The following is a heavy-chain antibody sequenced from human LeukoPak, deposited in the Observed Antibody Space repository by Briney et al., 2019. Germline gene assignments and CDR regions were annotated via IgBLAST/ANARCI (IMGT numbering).Heavy chain of an antibody. D-gene: IGHD6-19*01. J-gene: IGHJ4*02. V-gene: IGHV3-30-3*01. Sequence: GGSPRLSFAASVFTFIRYALHSGRQAPGKGLEWVAVISYDGSNKYYADSVKGRFTISRDNSKNTLYPQMYRLRAEDTAVYYCASDESKEAGCFDYWGQGTLVTVSS. CDR2: ISYDGSNK. CDR3: ASDESKEAGCFDY. CDR1: VFTFIRYA.